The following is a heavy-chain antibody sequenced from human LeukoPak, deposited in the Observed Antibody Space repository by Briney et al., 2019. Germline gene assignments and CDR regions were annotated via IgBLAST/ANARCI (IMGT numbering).Heavy chain of an antibody. CDR2: TYYRSKWYN. V-gene: IGHV6-1*01. CDR3: ARAIGWIVD. Sequence: SQTLSLTCAIFGDSVSSNSAAWTWIRQSPSRGPEWLGRTYYRSKWYNGYAVSVKSRITISADTSKNQFSLRLNSVTPEDTAVYYCARAIGWIVDWGQGTLVTVS. D-gene: IGHD6-19*01. J-gene: IGHJ1*01. CDR1: GDSVSSNSAA.